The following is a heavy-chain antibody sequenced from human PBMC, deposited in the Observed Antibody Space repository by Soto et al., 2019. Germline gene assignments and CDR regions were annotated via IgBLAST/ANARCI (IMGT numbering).Heavy chain of an antibody. V-gene: IGHV4-39*01. D-gene: IGHD3-3*01. J-gene: IGHJ5*02. Sequence: SETLSLTCTVSGGSISSSSYYWGWIRQPPGKGLEWIGSIYYSGSTYYNPSLKSRVTIPVDTSKNQFSLKLSSVTAADTAVYYCVRGEWLSSLFNWFDPWGQGALVTVSS. CDR2: IYYSGST. CDR1: GGSISSSSYY. CDR3: VRGEWLSSLFNWFDP.